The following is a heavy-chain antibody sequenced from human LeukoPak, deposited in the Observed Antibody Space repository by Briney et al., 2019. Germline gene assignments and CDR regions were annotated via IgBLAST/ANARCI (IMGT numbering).Heavy chain of an antibody. V-gene: IGHV3-21*01. CDR2: ISSSSSYI. J-gene: IGHJ4*02. Sequence: SRGSLRLSCAASGFTFSSYSMNWVRQAPGKGLEWVSSISSSSSYIYYADSVKGRFTISRDNAKNSLYLQMNSLRAEDTAVYYCARDRRYYDSSGSYYFDYWGQGTLVTVSS. CDR3: ARDRRYYDSSGSYYFDY. D-gene: IGHD3-22*01. CDR1: GFTFSSYS.